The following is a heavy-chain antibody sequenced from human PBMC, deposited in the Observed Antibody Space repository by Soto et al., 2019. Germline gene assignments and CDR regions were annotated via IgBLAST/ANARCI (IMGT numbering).Heavy chain of an antibody. V-gene: IGHV3-33*01. J-gene: IGHJ6*02. D-gene: IGHD3-9*01. Sequence: VGSLRLSCAASGFTFSSYGMHWVRQAPGKGLEWVAVIWYDGSNKYYADSVKGRFTISRDNSKNTLYLQMNSLRAEDTAVYYCARDNYYDILTGYYTALYYYYYGMGVWGQGTTVTVSS. CDR3: ARDNYYDILTGYYTALYYYYYGMGV. CDR1: GFTFSSYG. CDR2: IWYDGSNK.